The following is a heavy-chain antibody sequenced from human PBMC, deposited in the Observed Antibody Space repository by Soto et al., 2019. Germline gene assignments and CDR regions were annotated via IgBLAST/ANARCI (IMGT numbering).Heavy chain of an antibody. V-gene: IGHV4-39*01. J-gene: IGHJ4*02. Sequence: SETLSLTCTVSGGSISSTDYYWGWIRQPPGKGLEWIASIYYSGSTYYNPSLKSRVTISVDTSKNQFSVKLSSVTAADTAVYYCARPTRGRYGSGSVKYWGQGTLVTVSS. CDR2: IYYSGST. CDR1: GGSISSTDYY. D-gene: IGHD3-10*01. CDR3: ARPTRGRYGSGSVKY.